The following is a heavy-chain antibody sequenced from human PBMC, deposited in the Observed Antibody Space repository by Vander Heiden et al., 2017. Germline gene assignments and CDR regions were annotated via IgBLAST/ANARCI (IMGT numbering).Heavy chain of an antibody. J-gene: IGHJ4*02. V-gene: IGHV3-33*01. D-gene: IGHD3-10*01. CDR2: IWYDGSNK. Sequence: GMHWVRQAPGKGLEWVAVIWYDGSNKYYADSVKGRFTISRDNSKNTLYMQMNSLRAEDTAVYYCARDLLWFGESSAFDYWGQGTMVTVYS. CDR3: ARDLLWFGESSAFDY. CDR1: G.